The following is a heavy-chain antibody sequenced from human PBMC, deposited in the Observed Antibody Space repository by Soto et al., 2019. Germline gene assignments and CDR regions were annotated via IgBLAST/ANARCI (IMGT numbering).Heavy chain of an antibody. Sequence: QEQLVQSRAEVKKPGAPVKVSCKASGYTFTNYNINWVRQATGQGLEWMGWMNPNTGNTGYAEKFQGRVTMTRNSSINTAYMELSGLRSDDTAVYYCAREAASDPSFYYHYMDVWGKGTTVIVSS. CDR1: GYTFTNYN. CDR3: AREAASDPSFYYHYMDV. J-gene: IGHJ6*03. CDR2: MNPNTGNT. D-gene: IGHD6-25*01. V-gene: IGHV1-8*01.